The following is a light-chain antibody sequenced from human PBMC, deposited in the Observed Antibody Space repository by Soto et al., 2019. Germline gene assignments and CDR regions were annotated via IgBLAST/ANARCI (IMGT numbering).Light chain of an antibody. CDR2: TDH. CDR1: SSNIGTNT. Sequence: QAVVTQPPSASGTPGQRVTISCSGSSSNIGTNTVNWYQQLPGRAPKLLIHTDHQRPSGVPDRFSGSKSGTSASLAISGLQSDDESTYYCAAWDDSLNAPIFGGGTKLTVL. V-gene: IGLV1-44*01. CDR3: AAWDDSLNAPI. J-gene: IGLJ2*01.